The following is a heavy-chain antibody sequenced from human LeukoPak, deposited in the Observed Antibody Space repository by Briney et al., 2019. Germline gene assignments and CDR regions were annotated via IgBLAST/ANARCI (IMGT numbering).Heavy chain of an antibody. V-gene: IGHV4-4*07. Sequence: SETLSLTCTVSGGSISSYYWSWIRQPAGKGLEWIGRMYTSGATHYNPSLKSRATISVDTSKNQFSLKLSSVTAADTAVYYCARHPYSSYYYMDVWGKGTTVTVSS. CDR3: ARHPYSSYYYMDV. D-gene: IGHD5-18*01. CDR2: MYTSGAT. CDR1: GGSISSYY. J-gene: IGHJ6*03.